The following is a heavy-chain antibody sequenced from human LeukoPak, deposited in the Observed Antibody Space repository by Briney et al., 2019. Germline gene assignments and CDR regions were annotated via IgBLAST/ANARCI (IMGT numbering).Heavy chain of an antibody. CDR2: ISGSGGST. J-gene: IGHJ4*02. CDR1: GFTFRIYA. V-gene: IGHV3-23*01. CDR3: AKADIVVVVAATWDY. D-gene: IGHD2-15*01. Sequence: PGGSLRLSCAGSGFTFRIYAMSWVRQAPGKGLEWFSDISGSGGSTYYADSVKGRFTISRDNSKNTLYLQMNSLRAEDTAVYYCAKADIVVVVAATWDYWGQGTLVTVSS.